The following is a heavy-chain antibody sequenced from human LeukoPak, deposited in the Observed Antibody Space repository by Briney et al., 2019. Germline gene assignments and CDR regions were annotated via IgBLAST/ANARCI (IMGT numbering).Heavy chain of an antibody. D-gene: IGHD3-22*01. Sequence: ASVKVSCKASGYTFTGYGISWVRQAPGQGLEWMGWISAYNGNTNYAQKLQGRVTMTTDTSTSTAYMELRSLRSDDTAVYYCARELYHYDSSGPEGEFDYWGQGTLVTVSS. CDR2: ISAYNGNT. CDR3: ARELYHYDSSGPEGEFDY. J-gene: IGHJ4*02. V-gene: IGHV1-18*01. CDR1: GYTFTGYG.